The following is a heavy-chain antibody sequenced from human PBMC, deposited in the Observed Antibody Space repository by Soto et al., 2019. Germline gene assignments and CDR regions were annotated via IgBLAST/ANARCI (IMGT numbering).Heavy chain of an antibody. CDR3: VTDDGHYYGSV. V-gene: IGHV1-2*02. D-gene: IGHD3-22*01. Sequence: ASVKVSCKAAGYTITAHWLHWGLQDPGQGLEWMGWINPKSGGTDYAQKFEDRVAMSRDTSINTAYMQLSRLTSDDTAVYFCVTDDGHYYGSVWGQGTLVTVSS. CDR2: INPKSGGT. J-gene: IGHJ1*01. CDR1: GYTITAHW.